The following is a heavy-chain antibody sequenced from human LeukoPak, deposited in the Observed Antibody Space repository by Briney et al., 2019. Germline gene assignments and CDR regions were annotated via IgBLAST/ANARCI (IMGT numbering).Heavy chain of an antibody. J-gene: IGHJ4*02. V-gene: IGHV4-61*02. CDR2: IYTSGST. CDR3: ASRVIFGVVIRDY. Sequence: SETLSLTCTVSGGSISSGSYYWSWIRQPAGKRLEWIGRIYTSGSTNYNPSLKSRVTISVDTSKNQFSLKLSSVTAADTAVYYCASRVIFGVVIRDYWGQGTLVTVSS. CDR1: GGSISSGSYY. D-gene: IGHD3-3*01.